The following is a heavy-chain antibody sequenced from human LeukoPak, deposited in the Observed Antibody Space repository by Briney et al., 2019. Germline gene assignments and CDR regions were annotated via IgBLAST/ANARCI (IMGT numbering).Heavy chain of an antibody. V-gene: IGHV1-8*03. CDR1: GYTFTSYD. CDR2: MNPTSGNK. CDR3: ARARHRNRCDDY. Sequence: ASVKVSCKASGYTFTSYDINWVRQATGQGLEWMGWMNPTSGNKGYAKKVQGRVTITRNTSISTAYMELSSLRSEDTAVYYCARARHRNRCDDYWGQGTLVTVSS. J-gene: IGHJ4*02. D-gene: IGHD2/OR15-2a*01.